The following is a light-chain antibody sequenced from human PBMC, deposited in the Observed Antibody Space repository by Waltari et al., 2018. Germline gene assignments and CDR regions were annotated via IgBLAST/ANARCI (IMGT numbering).Light chain of an antibody. CDR1: SSDVGNYNR. V-gene: IGLV2-23*02. CDR2: AVS. Sequence: QSALTQPASVSGSPGQSITIPCTGPSSDVGNYNRVSWYQQHPGKAPKLMIYAVSKLPSGVSDRFSGSKSGDMASLTISGLQPEDEAEYFCSSYAGSSKGVFGGGTKVTVL. CDR3: SSYAGSSKGV. J-gene: IGLJ2*01.